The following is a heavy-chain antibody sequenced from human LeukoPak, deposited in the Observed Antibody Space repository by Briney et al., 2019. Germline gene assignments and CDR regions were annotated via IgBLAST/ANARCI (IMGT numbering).Heavy chain of an antibody. CDR1: GYTFTSYT. Sequence: GASVKVSCKASGYTFTSYTMNWVRQAPGQGLEWMGWLNTNTGNPTYAQGFTGRFVFSLDTSVSTAYLQVNSLKAEDTAVYYCARSYYYDSSGYGDYFDYWGQGTLVTVSS. CDR3: ARSYYYDSSGYGDYFDY. D-gene: IGHD3-22*01. CDR2: LNTNTGNP. J-gene: IGHJ4*02. V-gene: IGHV7-4-1*02.